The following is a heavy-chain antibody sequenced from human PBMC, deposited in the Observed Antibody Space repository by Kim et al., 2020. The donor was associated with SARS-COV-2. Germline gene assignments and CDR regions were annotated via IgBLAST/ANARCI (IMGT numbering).Heavy chain of an antibody. V-gene: IGHV4-59*01. J-gene: IGHJ5*02. CDR3: ARELTPIAAAGAGVDP. Sequence: SLNSRVTISVDTSKHQFSLKLSSVTAADTAVYYCARELTPIAAAGAGVDPWGQGTLVTVSS. D-gene: IGHD6-13*01.